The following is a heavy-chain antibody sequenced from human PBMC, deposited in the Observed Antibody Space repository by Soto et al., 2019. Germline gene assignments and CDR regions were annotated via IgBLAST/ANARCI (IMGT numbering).Heavy chain of an antibody. J-gene: IGHJ5*02. CDR3: ARDPLYCGGGSCHNYNWFDP. D-gene: IGHD2-15*01. CDR1: GFTSSSYG. CDR2: IWYDGSSE. V-gene: IGHV3-33*01. Sequence: GGSLRLSCEASGFTSSSYGMHWVRQAPGKGLERGAAIWYDGSSEYYADSVKGRFTISRDNSKSTVYLQMNILRAEDTAVYYCARDPLYCGGGSCHNYNWFDPWGQGTQVTVSS.